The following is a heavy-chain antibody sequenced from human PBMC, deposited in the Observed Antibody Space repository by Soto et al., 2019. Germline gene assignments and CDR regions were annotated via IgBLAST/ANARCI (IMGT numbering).Heavy chain of an antibody. CDR2: ISGSSSSI. Sequence: SLRLFRAASGFTFSSYSINWVRPAPGTRLEWVSYISGSSSSIYYAAAAKGRSTDYSDNAKKSLFLQMSIRRDEDTASYYCARDIGSVSPNWFDPWGQGTLVTVSS. CDR1: GFTFSSYS. D-gene: IGHD3-10*01. CDR3: ARDIGSVSPNWFDP. V-gene: IGHV3-48*02. J-gene: IGHJ5*02.